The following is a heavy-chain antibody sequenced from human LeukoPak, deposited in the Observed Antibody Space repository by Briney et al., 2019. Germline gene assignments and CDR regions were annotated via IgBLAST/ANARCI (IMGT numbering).Heavy chain of an antibody. Sequence: PSETLSLTCTVSGGSISSYYWNWIRQPAGKGLEWIGRIYTSGSTNHNPPLKSRVTMSVDMSKNQFSLRLSSVTAADTAVYYCAREVRCSTTRCYSLFDYWGQGTLVTVSS. V-gene: IGHV4-4*07. D-gene: IGHD2-2*02. CDR1: GGSISSYY. CDR3: AREVRCSTTRCYSLFDY. CDR2: IYTSGST. J-gene: IGHJ4*02.